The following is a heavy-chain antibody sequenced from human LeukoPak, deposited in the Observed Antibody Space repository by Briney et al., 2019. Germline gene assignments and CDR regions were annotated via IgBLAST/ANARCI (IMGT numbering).Heavy chain of an antibody. CDR1: GFTFSDYY. CDR2: ISGSENYI. V-gene: IGHV3-11*04. D-gene: IGHD6-25*01. CDR3: ARDFIPAATFHS. Sequence: GGSLRLSCEASGFTFSDYYMSWIRQAPGKELEWLAYISGSENYIYYADSVKGRFTISRDNAKNSVYLQMDSLRVEDTARYYCARDFIPAATFHSWGQGTRVTVSS. J-gene: IGHJ4*02.